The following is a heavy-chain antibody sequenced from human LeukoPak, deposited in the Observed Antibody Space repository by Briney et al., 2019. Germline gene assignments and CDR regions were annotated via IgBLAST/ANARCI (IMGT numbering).Heavy chain of an antibody. D-gene: IGHD2-2*01. CDR3: ARGYCGSTNCYFDY. CDR2: IYPGDSGT. J-gene: IGHJ4*02. V-gene: IGHV5-51*01. CDR1: GYRFTNYW. Sequence: GASLKISCKGPGYRFTNYWIGWVRQMPGKGLEWMGIIYPGDSGTRYSPSFQGQVTISADKSISTAYLQWNSLKASDTAMYYCARGYCGSTNCYFDYWGQGTLVTVSS.